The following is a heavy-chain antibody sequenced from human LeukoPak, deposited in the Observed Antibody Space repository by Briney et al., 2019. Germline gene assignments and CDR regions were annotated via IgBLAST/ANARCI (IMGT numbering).Heavy chain of an antibody. CDR1: GYTFNTYG. Sequence: ASVKVSCKASGYTFNTYGISWVRQAPGQGLEWMGWIIPIFGTANYAQKFQGRVTITADKSTSTAYMELSSLRSEDTAVYFCARSFGSGYDYYYYFMDVWGKGTTVTVSS. CDR2: IIPIFGTA. CDR3: ARSFGSGYDYYYYFMDV. J-gene: IGHJ6*03. V-gene: IGHV1-69*06. D-gene: IGHD5-12*01.